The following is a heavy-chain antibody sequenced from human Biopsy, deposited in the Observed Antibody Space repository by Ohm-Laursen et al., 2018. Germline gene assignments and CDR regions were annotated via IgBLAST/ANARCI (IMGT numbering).Heavy chain of an antibody. CDR1: GFTFKNYN. V-gene: IGHV3-53*01. J-gene: IGHJ4*02. Sequence: SLRLSCTASGFTFKNYNMNWVRQAPGKGLEWVSIIYLDGNTYYTDSVKGRFTISRDNSKNALYLQMNSLRPADTAKYYCVRGRAYWGQGTLVTVSS. CDR2: IYLDGNT. CDR3: VRGRAY.